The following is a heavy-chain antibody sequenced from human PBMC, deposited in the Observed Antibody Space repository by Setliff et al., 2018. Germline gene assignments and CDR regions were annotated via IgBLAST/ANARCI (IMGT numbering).Heavy chain of an antibody. Sequence: SVKVSCKASGYTFTSYAMNWVRQAPGQGLEWMGWINTNTGNPTYAQGFTGRFVFSLDTSVSTAYLQISSLKAEDTAVYYCARDATRIQLWLRPYYYYMDVWGKGTTVTVSS. V-gene: IGHV7-4-1*02. CDR3: ARDATRIQLWLRPYYYYMDV. CDR1: GYTFTSYA. CDR2: INTNTGNP. J-gene: IGHJ6*03. D-gene: IGHD5-18*01.